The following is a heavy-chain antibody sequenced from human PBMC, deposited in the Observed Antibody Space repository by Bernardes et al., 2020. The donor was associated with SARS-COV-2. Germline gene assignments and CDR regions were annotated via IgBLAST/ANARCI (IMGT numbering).Heavy chain of an antibody. D-gene: IGHD3-3*01. CDR1: GLTFSDYW. CDR2: IKEDGSAK. CDR3: ATEDFYRFDY. Sequence: SLRLSCSVAGLTFSDYWMSWVRQAPGKGLEWVAKIKEDGSAKYYVDSVKGRFTISRDNAKNSLYLQMNTLRAEDTAVFYCATEDFYRFDYWGQGVLVSVSS. J-gene: IGHJ4*02. V-gene: IGHV3-7*01.